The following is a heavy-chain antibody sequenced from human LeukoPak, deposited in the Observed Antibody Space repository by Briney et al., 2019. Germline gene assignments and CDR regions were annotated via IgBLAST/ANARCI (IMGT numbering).Heavy chain of an antibody. D-gene: IGHD2-2*01. Sequence: ASVKVSCKASGYTFTGYYMHWVRQAPGQRLEWMGWISAYNGNTNYAQKLQGRVTMTTDTSTSTAYMELRSLRSDDTAVYYCARALGYCSSTSCYLNWFDPWGQGTLVTVSS. J-gene: IGHJ5*02. CDR3: ARALGYCSSTSCYLNWFDP. V-gene: IGHV1-18*04. CDR1: GYTFTGYY. CDR2: ISAYNGNT.